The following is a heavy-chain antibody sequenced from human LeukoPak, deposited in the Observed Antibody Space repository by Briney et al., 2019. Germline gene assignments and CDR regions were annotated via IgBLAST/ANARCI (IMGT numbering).Heavy chain of an antibody. CDR2: ISSSSSTI. Sequence: PGGSLRLSCAASGFTFSSYSMNWVCQAPGKGLEWVSYISSSSSTIYYADSVKGRFTISRDNAKNSLYLQMNSLRAEDTAVYYCARDSSYNWFDPWGQGTLVTVSS. J-gene: IGHJ5*02. CDR3: ARDSSYNWFDP. CDR1: GFTFSSYS. D-gene: IGHD6-6*01. V-gene: IGHV3-48*01.